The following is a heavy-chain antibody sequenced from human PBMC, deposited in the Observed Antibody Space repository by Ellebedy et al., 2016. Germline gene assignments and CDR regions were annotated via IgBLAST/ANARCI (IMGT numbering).Heavy chain of an antibody. CDR1: GGSISSGGYY. Sequence: LRLSCTVSGGSISSGGYYWSWIRQHPGKGLEWIGYIYYSGSTYYNPSLKSRVTISVDTSKNQFSLKLSSVTAADTAVYYCAGEGWRYYDSSGYFDYWGQGTLVTVSS. CDR2: IYYSGST. D-gene: IGHD3-22*01. J-gene: IGHJ4*02. CDR3: AGEGWRYYDSSGYFDY. V-gene: IGHV4-31*03.